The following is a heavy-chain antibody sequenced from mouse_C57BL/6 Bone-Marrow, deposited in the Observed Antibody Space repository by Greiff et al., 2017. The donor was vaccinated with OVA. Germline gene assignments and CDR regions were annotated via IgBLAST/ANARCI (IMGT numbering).Heavy chain of an antibody. J-gene: IGHJ2*01. D-gene: IGHD2-3*01. CDR3: ARNDGNYHYFDY. CDR2: INPNNGGT. Sequence: EVQLQQSGPELVKPGASVKISCKASGYTFTDYYMNWVKQSHGKSLEWIGDINPNNGGTSYNQKFKGKATLTVDKSSSTAYMELRSLTSEDSAVYDCARNDGNYHYFDYWGQGTTLTVSS. CDR1: GYTFTDYY. V-gene: IGHV1-26*01.